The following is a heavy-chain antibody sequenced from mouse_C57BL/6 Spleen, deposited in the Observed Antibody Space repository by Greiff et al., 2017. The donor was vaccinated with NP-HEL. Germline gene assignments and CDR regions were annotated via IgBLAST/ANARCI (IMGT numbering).Heavy chain of an antibody. V-gene: IGHV5-17*01. D-gene: IGHD4-1*01. CDR1: GFTFSDYG. CDR2: ISSGSSTI. J-gene: IGHJ3*01. Sequence: EVHLVESGGGLVKPGGSLKLSCAASGFTFSDYGMHWVRQAPEKGLEWVAYISSGSSTIYYADTVQGRFTISRDNAKNTLFLQMTSLRSEDTAMDYCARLGRWFAYWGQRTLVTVSA. CDR3: ARLGRWFAY.